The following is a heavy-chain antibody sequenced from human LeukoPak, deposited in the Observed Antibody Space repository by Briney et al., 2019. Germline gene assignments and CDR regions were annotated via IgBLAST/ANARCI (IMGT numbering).Heavy chain of an antibody. CDR3: ARDRVDYYDSSGYSDP. J-gene: IGHJ5*02. V-gene: IGHV4-61*01. CDR1: GGSFSSGSYY. CDR2: IYYSGST. D-gene: IGHD3-22*01. Sequence: SETLSLTCTVSGGSFSSGSYYWSWIRQPPGKGLEWIGYIYYSGSTNYNPSLKSRVTISVDTSKNQFSLKLSSVTAADTAVYYCARDRVDYYDSSGYSDPWGQGTLVTVSS.